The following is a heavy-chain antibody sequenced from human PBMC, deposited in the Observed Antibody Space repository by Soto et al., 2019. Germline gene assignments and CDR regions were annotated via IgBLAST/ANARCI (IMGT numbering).Heavy chain of an antibody. CDR2: IDPSDSYT. J-gene: IGHJ6*02. CDR3: ASPRGGGLRNYYYYGMDA. V-gene: IGHV5-10-1*01. Sequence: LGESLKISCKGSGYSFTSYWISWVRQMPGKGLEWMGRIDPSDSYTNYSPSFQGHVTISADKSISTAYLQWSSLKASDTAMYYCASPRGGGLRNYYYYGMDAWGQGTTVTVSS. CDR1: GYSFTSYW. D-gene: IGHD3-16*01.